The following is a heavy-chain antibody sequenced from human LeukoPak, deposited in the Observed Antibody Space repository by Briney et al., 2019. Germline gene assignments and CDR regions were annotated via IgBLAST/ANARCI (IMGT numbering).Heavy chain of an antibody. Sequence: GGSLRLSCAASGFTFSSHIMSWVRQAPGKGLEWVSTISVSGGSTYYADSVKGRFTISRDNSKNTLFLHMNTLRAEDTAIYYCAKDRTVGASYWYFDLWGRGTLVTVSS. J-gene: IGHJ2*01. CDR1: GFTFSSHI. CDR3: AKDRTVGASYWYFDL. D-gene: IGHD1-26*01. V-gene: IGHV3-23*01. CDR2: ISVSGGST.